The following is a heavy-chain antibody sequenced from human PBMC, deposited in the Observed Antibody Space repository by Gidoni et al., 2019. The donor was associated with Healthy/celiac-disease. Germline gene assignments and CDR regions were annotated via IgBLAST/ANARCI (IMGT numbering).Heavy chain of an antibody. J-gene: IGHJ4*02. D-gene: IGHD3-22*01. CDR3: ARGHYYDSSGLLYPFDY. CDR2: IYYSGST. V-gene: IGHV4-39*01. Sequence: QLQLQESGPGLVKPSETLSLTCTVSGGSISSSSYYWGWIRQPPGKGLEWIGSIYYSGSTYYNPSLKSRVTISVDTSKNQFSLKLSSVTAADTAVYYCARGHYYDSSGLLYPFDYWGQGTLVTVSS. CDR1: GGSISSSSYY.